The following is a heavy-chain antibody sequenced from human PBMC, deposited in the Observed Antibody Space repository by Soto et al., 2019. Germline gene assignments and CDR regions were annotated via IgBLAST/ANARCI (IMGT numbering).Heavy chain of an antibody. J-gene: IGHJ4*02. D-gene: IGHD3-10*01. CDR1: GGSISSYY. Sequence: PSETLSLTCTVSGGSISSYYWSWIRQPPGKGLEWIGYIYYSGSTNYNPSLKSRVTISVDTSKNQFSLKLSSVTAADTAVYYCARGWITMVRGVYYFDYWGQGTLVTVSS. CDR3: ARGWITMVRGVYYFDY. CDR2: IYYSGST. V-gene: IGHV4-59*01.